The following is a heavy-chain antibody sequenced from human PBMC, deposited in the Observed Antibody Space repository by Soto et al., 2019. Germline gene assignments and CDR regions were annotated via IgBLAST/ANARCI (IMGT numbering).Heavy chain of an antibody. CDR2: IYYSGST. V-gene: IGHV4-31*03. CDR3: ARDRDNWNDQNYYYYYGMDV. D-gene: IGHD1-20*01. CDR1: GGSISSGGYY. J-gene: IGHJ6*02. Sequence: PSETLSLTCTVSGGSISSGGYYWSWIRQHPGKGLEWIGYIYYSGSTYYNPPLKSRVTISVDTSKNQFSLKLSSVTAADTAVYYCARDRDNWNDQNYYYYYGMDVWGQGTTVTVSS.